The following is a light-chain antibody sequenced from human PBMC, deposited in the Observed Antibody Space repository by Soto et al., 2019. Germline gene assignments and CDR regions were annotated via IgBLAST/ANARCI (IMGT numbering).Light chain of an antibody. CDR2: GAS. V-gene: IGKV3-20*01. CDR3: QQYGSSPQT. J-gene: IGKJ1*01. Sequence: EIVKTQSPATLSVSPGERASLSCRASQSVSSNLAWYQQKPGQTPRLLIYGASSRATGIPDRFSGSGSGTDFTLTISRLEPEDFAVYYCQQYGSSPQTFGQGTKVDI. CDR1: QSVSSN.